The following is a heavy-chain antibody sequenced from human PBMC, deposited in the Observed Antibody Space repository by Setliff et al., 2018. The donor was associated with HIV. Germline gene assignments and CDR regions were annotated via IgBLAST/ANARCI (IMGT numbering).Heavy chain of an antibody. CDR3: AGCITGTTHWFDP. D-gene: IGHD1-20*01. Sequence: SETLSLTCAVSGYSINSDYYWGWIRQPPGKGLEWIGSIYYTGSTYYNPSLKSRITMSVDTSKNQFSLNLSSVTAADTAVYYCAGCITGTTHWFDPWGQGTLVTVSS. CDR2: IYYTGST. J-gene: IGHJ5*02. CDR1: GYSINSDYY. V-gene: IGHV4-38-2*01.